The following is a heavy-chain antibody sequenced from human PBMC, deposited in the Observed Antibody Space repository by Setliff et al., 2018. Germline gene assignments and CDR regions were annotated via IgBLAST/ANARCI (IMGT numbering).Heavy chain of an antibody. J-gene: IGHJ5*02. CDR1: GGSISSYY. V-gene: IGHV4-59*12. Sequence: SETLSLTCTVSGGSISSYYWSWIRQPPGKGLEWIGYIYYSGSTNYNPSLKSRVTISVDTSKNQFSLKLSSVTAADTAVYYCARDSAPSYYYDSSGYPFDPWGQGTLVTVSS. CDR3: ARDSAPSYYYDSSGYPFDP. CDR2: IYYSGST. D-gene: IGHD3-22*01.